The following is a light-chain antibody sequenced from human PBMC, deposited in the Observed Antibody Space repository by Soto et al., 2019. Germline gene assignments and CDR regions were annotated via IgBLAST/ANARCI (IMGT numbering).Light chain of an antibody. J-gene: IGLJ1*01. Sequence: QSALTQPASVSGSPGQSITISCTGTSSDVGSYKFVSWYQQYPGKAPKLMIYEGSKRPSGVSDRFSGSKSGNTASLTISGLQAEDEDDYFCCSAAGGSNVFGAGTKVTVL. CDR3: CSAAGGSNV. CDR1: SSDVGSYKF. CDR2: EGS. V-gene: IGLV2-23*03.